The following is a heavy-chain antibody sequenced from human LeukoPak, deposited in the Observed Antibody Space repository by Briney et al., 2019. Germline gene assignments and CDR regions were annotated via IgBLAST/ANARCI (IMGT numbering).Heavy chain of an antibody. J-gene: IGHJ6*02. D-gene: IGHD2-2*03. CDR3: AKGGYCSSTSCSPFGMDV. Sequence: GGSLRLSCAASGFTLDDYAMHWVRQAPGKGLEWVSLISGDGGSTYYVDSVKGRFTISRDNSKNSLYLQMNSLRTEDTALYYCAKGGYCSSTSCSPFGMDVWGQGTTVTVSS. CDR2: ISGDGGST. CDR1: GFTLDDYA. V-gene: IGHV3-43*02.